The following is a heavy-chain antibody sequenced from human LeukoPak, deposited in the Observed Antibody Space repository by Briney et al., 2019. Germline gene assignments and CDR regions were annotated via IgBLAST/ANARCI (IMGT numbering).Heavy chain of an antibody. CDR3: AKEYCSNSVCHSLDY. V-gene: IGHV3-33*06. D-gene: IGHD2-8*01. CDR1: GFTFSSYG. J-gene: IGHJ4*02. CDR2: IWYDGSNK. Sequence: GRSLRLSCAASGFTFSSYGMHWVRQAPGKGLEWVAVIWYDGSNKYYADSVKGRFTISRDNSKNTLYLQMNSLRAEDTAVYYCAKEYCSNSVCHSLDYWGQGTLVTVFS.